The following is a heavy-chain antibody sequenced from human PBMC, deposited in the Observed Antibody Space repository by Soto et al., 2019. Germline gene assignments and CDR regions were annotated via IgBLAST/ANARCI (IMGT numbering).Heavy chain of an antibody. Sequence: GGSLRLSCAVSGFTFSSYGMHWVRQAPGKGLERVSYISSSSSTIYYADSVKGRFTISRDNAKNSLYLQMNSLRDEDTAVYYCAREGGSLNWFDPWGQGTLVTVSS. D-gene: IGHD1-26*01. J-gene: IGHJ5*02. CDR2: ISSSSSTI. CDR1: GFTFSSYG. V-gene: IGHV3-48*02. CDR3: AREGGSLNWFDP.